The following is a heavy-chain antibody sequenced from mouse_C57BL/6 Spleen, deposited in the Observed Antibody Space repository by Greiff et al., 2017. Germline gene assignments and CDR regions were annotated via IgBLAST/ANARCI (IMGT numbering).Heavy chain of an antibody. CDR2: IDPSDSYT. J-gene: IGHJ4*01. D-gene: IGHD2-3*01. Sequence: VQLQQPGAELVMPGASVKLSCKASGYTFTSYWMHWVKQRPGQGLEWIGEIDPSDSYTNYNQKFKGKSTLTVDKSSSTAYMQLSSLTSEDSAVYYCARMDGSLYAMDYWGQGTSVTVSS. V-gene: IGHV1-69*01. CDR3: ARMDGSLYAMDY. CDR1: GYTFTSYW.